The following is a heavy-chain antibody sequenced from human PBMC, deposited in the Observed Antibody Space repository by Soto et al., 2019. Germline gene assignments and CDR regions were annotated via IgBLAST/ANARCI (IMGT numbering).Heavy chain of an antibody. Sequence: SETLSLTCTVSGGSIRGGDYYWSWIRQPPGKGLEWIGYIYYSGSTYYNPSLKSRVTISVDTSKNQFSLKLRSVAAADTAVYYCVRETGTRLLFDPWGQGTLVTVSS. CDR1: GGSIRGGDYY. J-gene: IGHJ5*02. D-gene: IGHD1-7*01. CDR3: VRETGTRLLFDP. CDR2: IYYSGST. V-gene: IGHV4-30-4*01.